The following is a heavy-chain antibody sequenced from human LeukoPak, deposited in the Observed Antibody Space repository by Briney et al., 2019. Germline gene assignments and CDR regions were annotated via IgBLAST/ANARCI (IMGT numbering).Heavy chain of an antibody. CDR2: IYCSGST. CDR3: PRQFYGYYDIDY. D-gene: IGHD4-17*01. CDR1: GGSISSSSYY. V-gene: IGHV4-39*01. J-gene: IGHJ4*02. Sequence: PSETLSHTCTVSGGSISSSSYYWGWIRQPPGKGLEWVGCIYCSGSTYYNPSLKSRVTISVHTSKNQFSLKLCAVTAAVTSVYYCPRQFYGYYDIDYWGEGTLVTVSS.